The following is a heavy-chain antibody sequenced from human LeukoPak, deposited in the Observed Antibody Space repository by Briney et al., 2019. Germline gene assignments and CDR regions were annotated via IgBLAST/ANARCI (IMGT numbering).Heavy chain of an antibody. CDR1: GGSISSNSYY. CDR3: AREPYMIRAFDY. V-gene: IGHV4-39*07. CDR2: IYTSGST. J-gene: IGHJ4*02. Sequence: SETLSLTCTVSGGSISSNSYYWGWIRQSPGKGLEWIGRIYTSGSTDYNPSLKSRVTMSVDTSKNQFSLKLSSVTAADTAVFYCAREPYMIRAFDYWGQGTLVTVSS. D-gene: IGHD3-10*01.